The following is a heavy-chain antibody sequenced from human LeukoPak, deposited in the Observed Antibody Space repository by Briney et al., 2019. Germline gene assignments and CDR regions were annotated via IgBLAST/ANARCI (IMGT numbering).Heavy chain of an antibody. CDR1: GFTFSDYY. CDR3: ARDLSGYVVAFDI. V-gene: IGHV3-11*04. Sequence: GGSLRLSCAASGFTFSDYYMSWIRQAPGKGLEWVSYISSSGSTIYYADSVKGRFTISRDNAKNSLYLQMNSPRAEDTAVYYCARDLSGYVVAFDIWGQGTMVTVSS. D-gene: IGHD5-12*01. CDR2: ISSSGSTI. J-gene: IGHJ3*02.